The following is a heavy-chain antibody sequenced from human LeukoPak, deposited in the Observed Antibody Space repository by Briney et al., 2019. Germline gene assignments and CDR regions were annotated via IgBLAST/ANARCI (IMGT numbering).Heavy chain of an antibody. CDR1: GFXVSSNY. D-gene: IGHD3-16*01. CDR2: IYSGGST. CDR3: TTDGGRKSRLYYFDY. V-gene: IGHV3-53*01. Sequence: GGSLRLSCAASGFXVSSNYISWVRQAPGKGLEWVSVIYSGGSTYYADSVKGGFTISRDNSKNTLYLQMNSLKTEDTAVYYCTTDGGRKSRLYYFDYWGQGTLVTVSS. J-gene: IGHJ4*02.